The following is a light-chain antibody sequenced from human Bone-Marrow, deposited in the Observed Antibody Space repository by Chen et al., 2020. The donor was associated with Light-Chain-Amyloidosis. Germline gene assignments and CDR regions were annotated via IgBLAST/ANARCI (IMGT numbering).Light chain of an antibody. CDR3: ASWDDSLSAWV. CDR2: STD. CDR1: GSNIETKT. J-gene: IGLJ3*02. V-gene: IGLV1-44*01. Sequence: QSVLTQPPSASGTPGQRVVISCSGRGSNIETKTVHWFQPLPGTPPKPLIYSTDQRPSGGPDRFSATKSGTSASLDSRGSQSEDAAGYCCASWDDSLSAWVFGGGTKLTVL.